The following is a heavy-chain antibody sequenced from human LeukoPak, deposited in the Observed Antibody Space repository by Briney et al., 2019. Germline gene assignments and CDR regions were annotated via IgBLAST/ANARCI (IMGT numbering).Heavy chain of an antibody. CDR2: ISTSSSYI. V-gene: IGHV3-21*01. CDR3: AREFQAPYYFDY. Sequence: GGSLRLSCAASGFPFSSYSMNWVRQAPGKALEWVSSISTSSSYIYYADSVKGRFTISRDNAKNSLYLQMNSLRAEDTAVYYCAREFQAPYYFDYWGQGTLVTVSS. CDR1: GFPFSSYS. J-gene: IGHJ4*02.